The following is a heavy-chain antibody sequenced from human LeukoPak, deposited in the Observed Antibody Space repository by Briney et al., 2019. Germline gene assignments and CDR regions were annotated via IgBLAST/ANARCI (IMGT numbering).Heavy chain of an antibody. CDR3: AKESPSPTWGLIDY. Sequence: GGSLRLSCAAPGFTFSSYGMHWVRQAPGKGLEWVAVISYDGSNKYYADSVKGRFTISRDNSKSTLYLQMNSLRAEDTAVYYCAKESPSPTWGLIDYWGQGTLVTVSS. D-gene: IGHD7-27*01. J-gene: IGHJ4*02. V-gene: IGHV3-30*18. CDR1: GFTFSSYG. CDR2: ISYDGSNK.